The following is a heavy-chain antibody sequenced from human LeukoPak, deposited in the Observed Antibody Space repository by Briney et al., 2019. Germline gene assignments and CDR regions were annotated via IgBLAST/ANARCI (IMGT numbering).Heavy chain of an antibody. D-gene: IGHD3-22*01. Sequence: WASVKVSCKASGYTFTGFYIHWVRQAPGQGLQWMGWINPNSGGTNYAQEFEGRVTMTRDTSISTAYMELSGLRSDDTAIYYCATLGDISGYYLMDYWGQGTLVTVSS. CDR2: INPNSGGT. V-gene: IGHV1-2*02. J-gene: IGHJ4*02. CDR1: GYTFTGFY. CDR3: ATLGDISGYYLMDY.